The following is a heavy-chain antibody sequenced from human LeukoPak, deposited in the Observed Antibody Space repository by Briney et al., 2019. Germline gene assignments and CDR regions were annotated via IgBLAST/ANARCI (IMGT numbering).Heavy chain of an antibody. CDR3: AIVYDPYYYMDV. D-gene: IGHD3-3*01. CDR2: IYYSGST. J-gene: IGHJ6*03. V-gene: IGHV4-39*07. Sequence: SETLSLTCTVSGGSISSSSYYWGWIRQPPGKGLEWIGSIYYSGSTYYNPSLKSRVTISVDTSKNQFSLKLSSVTAADTAVYYCAIVYDPYYYMDVWGKGTTVTVSS. CDR1: GGSISSSSYY.